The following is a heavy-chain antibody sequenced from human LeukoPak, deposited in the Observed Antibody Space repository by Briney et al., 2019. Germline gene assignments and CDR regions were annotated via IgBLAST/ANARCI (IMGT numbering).Heavy chain of an antibody. D-gene: IGHD1-1*01. V-gene: IGHV4-59*08. CDR2: IYYSGST. J-gene: IGHJ5*02. CDR3: ARLGYTTGTFWDWFDP. CDR1: GGSISSYY. Sequence: SETLSLTCTVSGGSISSYYWSWIRQPPGKGLEWIGYIYYSGSTNYNPSLKSRVTISVDTSKNQFSLRLSSVTAADTAVYYCARLGYTTGTFWDWFDPWGQGTLVTVSS.